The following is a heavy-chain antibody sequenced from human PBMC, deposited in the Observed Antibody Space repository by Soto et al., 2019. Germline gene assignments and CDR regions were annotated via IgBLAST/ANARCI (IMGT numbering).Heavy chain of an antibody. J-gene: IGHJ6*02. D-gene: IGHD2-2*02. CDR3: ACSYSMEV. V-gene: IGHV3-74*01. Sequence: EMQLVESGGDLVQPGGSLRLSCAASGFTFSDYWMHWVRHAPGKGLVWVSRISSDGTGTTYADSVKGRFTISRDNAKNTLYLQMDRLRDEDTAVYYCACSYSMEVWGQGTTVTVSS. CDR1: GFTFSDYW. CDR2: ISSDGTGT.